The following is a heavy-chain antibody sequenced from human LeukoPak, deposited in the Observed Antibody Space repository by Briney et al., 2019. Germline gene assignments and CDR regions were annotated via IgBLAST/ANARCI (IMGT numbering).Heavy chain of an antibody. CDR2: ISAYNGNT. CDR1: GYTFTSYG. CDR3: AREGYDFWSGFDY. J-gene: IGHJ4*02. V-gene: IGHV1-18*01. Sequence: PGASVKVSCKASGYTFTSYGISWVRQAPGQGLEWMGWISAYNGNTNYAQKLQGRVTMTTDTSTSTAYVELRSLRSDDTAVYYCAREGYDFWSGFDYWGQGTLVTVSS. D-gene: IGHD3-3*01.